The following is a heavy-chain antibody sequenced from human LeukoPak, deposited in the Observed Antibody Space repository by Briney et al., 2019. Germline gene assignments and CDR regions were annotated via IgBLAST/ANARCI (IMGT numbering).Heavy chain of an antibody. CDR2: IFNSGAKT. CDR3: AKDVVPDSGWDLDY. Sequence: GGSLRLSCAASGLTFSTYSMTWVRQGPGKGLEWVSSIFNSGAKTFYADSVKGRFTISRDNSKNTLYLQMNSLRVEDTAVYYCAKDVVPDSGWDLDYWGQGTLVTVPS. CDR1: GLTFSTYS. D-gene: IGHD6-19*01. J-gene: IGHJ4*02. V-gene: IGHV3-23*01.